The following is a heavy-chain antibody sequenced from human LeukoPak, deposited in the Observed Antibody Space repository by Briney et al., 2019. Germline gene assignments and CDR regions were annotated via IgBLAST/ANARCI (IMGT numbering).Heavy chain of an antibody. CDR1: GFTFSDYY. CDR2: ITSSGSTI. CDR3: ARITAAGSYYYYYMDV. V-gene: IGHV3-11*04. Sequence: GGSLRLSCAASGFTFSDYYMSWIRQAPGKGLEWVSDITSSGSTIYYADSVKGRFTISRDNAKNSLYLQMNSLRAEDTAVYYCARITAAGSYYYYYMDVWGKGTTVTISS. J-gene: IGHJ6*03. D-gene: IGHD6-25*01.